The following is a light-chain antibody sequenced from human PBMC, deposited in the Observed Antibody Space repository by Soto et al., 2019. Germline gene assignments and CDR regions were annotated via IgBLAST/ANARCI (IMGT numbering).Light chain of an antibody. Sequence: SCRASQSVSSYLAWYQQKPGQAPRLLIYGASNRATGIPDRFSGSGSGTDFTLTISRLEPEDFAVYYCQQYGSSGTFGQGTKVDIK. J-gene: IGKJ1*01. V-gene: IGKV3-20*01. CDR2: GAS. CDR1: QSVSSY. CDR3: QQYGSSGT.